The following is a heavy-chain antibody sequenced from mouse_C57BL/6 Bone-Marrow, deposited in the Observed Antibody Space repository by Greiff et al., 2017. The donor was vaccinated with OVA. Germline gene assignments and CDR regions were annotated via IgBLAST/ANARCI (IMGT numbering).Heavy chain of an antibody. J-gene: IGHJ4*01. CDR2: ISNGGGST. CDR3: ARQEGYGYDGYAMDY. D-gene: IGHD2-2*01. CDR1: GFTFSDYY. Sequence: GQGVESGGGLVQPGGSLKLSCAASGFTFSDYYMYWVRQTPEKRLEWVAYISNGGGSTYYPDTVKGRFTISRDNAKNTLYLQMSRLKSEDTAMYYCARQEGYGYDGYAMDYWGQGTSVTVSS. V-gene: IGHV5-12*01.